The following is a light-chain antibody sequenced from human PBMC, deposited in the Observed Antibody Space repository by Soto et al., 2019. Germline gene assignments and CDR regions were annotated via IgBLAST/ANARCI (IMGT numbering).Light chain of an antibody. Sequence: QSALTQPASVSGSPGQSITISCTGTSSDVGSYNFVSWYQQHPGKAPKLMIYEVSKRPSGVSNRFSGSKSGNTASLTISGLQAEDEADYYCCSYAGSSTFFVVFGGGTKLTVL. V-gene: IGLV2-23*02. CDR2: EVS. J-gene: IGLJ2*01. CDR3: CSYAGSSTFFVV. CDR1: SSDVGSYNF.